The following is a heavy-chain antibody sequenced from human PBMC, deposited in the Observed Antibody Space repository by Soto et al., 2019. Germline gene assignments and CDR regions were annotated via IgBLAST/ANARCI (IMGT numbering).Heavy chain of an antibody. V-gene: IGHV3-30*18. CDR3: AKANHDYGDALAPFDY. Sequence: RRLSCAASGFTFSSYGMHWVRQAPGKGLEWVAVISYDGSNKYYADSVKGRFTISRDNSKNTLYLQMNSLRAEDTAVYYCAKANHDYGDALAPFDYWRQRTLVTVSS. CDR2: ISYDGSNK. D-gene: IGHD4-17*01. J-gene: IGHJ4*02. CDR1: GFTFSSYG.